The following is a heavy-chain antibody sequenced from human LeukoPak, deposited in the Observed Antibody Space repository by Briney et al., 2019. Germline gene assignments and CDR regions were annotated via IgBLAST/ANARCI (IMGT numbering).Heavy chain of an antibody. CDR3: ARVSGSYSIDY. V-gene: IGHV4-30-4*08. CDR2: TYYSGST. D-gene: IGHD1-26*01. Sequence: SETLSLTCTVSGGSISSGDYYWSWIRQPPGKGLEWIGYTYYSGSTYYNPSLKSRVTISVDTSKNQFSLKLSSVTAADTAVYYCARVSGSYSIDYWGQGTLVNVSS. CDR1: GGSISSGDYY. J-gene: IGHJ4*02.